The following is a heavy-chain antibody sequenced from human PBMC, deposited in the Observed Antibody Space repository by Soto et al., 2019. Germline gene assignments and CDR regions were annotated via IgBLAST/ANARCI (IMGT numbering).Heavy chain of an antibody. CDR1: GGSISSYY. J-gene: IGHJ5*02. CDR2: IYYSGST. Sequence: SETLSLTCTVSGGSISSYYWSWIRQPPGKGLEWIGYIYYSGSTNYNPSLKSRVTISVDTSKNQFSLKLSSVTAADTAVYYCARQDVYLRHNNWFDPWGQGTLVTVSS. V-gene: IGHV4-59*01. CDR3: ARQDVYLRHNNWFDP.